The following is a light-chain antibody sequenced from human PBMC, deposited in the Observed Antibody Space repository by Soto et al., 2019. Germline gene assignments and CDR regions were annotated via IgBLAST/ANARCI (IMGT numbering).Light chain of an antibody. CDR1: QDISNY. CDR3: QQYDNLPF. J-gene: IGKJ5*01. V-gene: IGKV1-33*01. Sequence: DIQMTQSPSSLSTSVADRVTITCQASQDISNYLNWYQQKPGKAPKLLIYDASNLETGVPSRFSGSGSGTDFTFTISSLQPEDIATYYCQQYDNLPFFGQGTRLEIK. CDR2: DAS.